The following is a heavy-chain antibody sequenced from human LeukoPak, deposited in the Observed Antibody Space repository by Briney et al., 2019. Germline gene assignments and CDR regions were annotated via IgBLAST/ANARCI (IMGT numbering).Heavy chain of an antibody. CDR3: ASGETGSTLGGY. CDR1: GXSMITYH. D-gene: IGHD1-1*01. J-gene: IGHJ4*02. Sequence: PSETLSLTCTVSGXSMITYHWSWVRQPPGKGQEWIGYIYDTGNTNYNPSLKSRVTISVDTSKNQFSLKLTSVTAADTAVYYCASGETGSTLGGYWGQGTLVTVSS. CDR2: IYDTGNT. V-gene: IGHV4-59*01.